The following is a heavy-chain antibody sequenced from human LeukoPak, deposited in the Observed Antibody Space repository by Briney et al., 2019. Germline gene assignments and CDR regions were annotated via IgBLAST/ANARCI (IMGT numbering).Heavy chain of an antibody. Sequence: GGSLRLSCAASGFTFSTYIMNWVRQAPGKGLEWVSSISSSNNYLYYADSVKGRFTISRDNAKNSLYLQMNSLRAEDTAVYYCARFKQGYFDWLSPIDYWGQGTLVTVSS. D-gene: IGHD3-9*01. CDR1: GFTFSTYI. J-gene: IGHJ4*02. CDR2: ISSSNNYL. V-gene: IGHV3-21*01. CDR3: ARFKQGYFDWLSPIDY.